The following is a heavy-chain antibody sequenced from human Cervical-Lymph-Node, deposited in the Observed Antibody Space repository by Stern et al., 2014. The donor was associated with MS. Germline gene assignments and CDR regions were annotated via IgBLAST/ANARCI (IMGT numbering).Heavy chain of an antibody. V-gene: IGHV1-46*01. D-gene: IGHD1-26*01. J-gene: IGHJ5*02. Sequence: VQLVESGAEVKKPGASVRVSCKASGYTFTSYYMRWVRQAPGQGLEWMGMINASGGSTSYAQKFQGRVTMTRDTSTSTVYMELSSLRSEDTAVYYCARDGYALVGSYPNWFDPWGQGTLVTVSS. CDR1: GYTFTSYY. CDR3: ARDGYALVGSYPNWFDP. CDR2: INASGGST.